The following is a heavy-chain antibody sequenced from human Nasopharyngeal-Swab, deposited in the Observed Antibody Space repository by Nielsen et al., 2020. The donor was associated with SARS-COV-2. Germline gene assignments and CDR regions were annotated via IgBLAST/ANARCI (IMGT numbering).Heavy chain of an antibody. D-gene: IGHD4-11*01. V-gene: IGHV3-64*01. J-gene: IGHJ3*02. Sequence: GESLKISRAASGFTFSSYAMHWVRQAPGKGLEYVSAISSNGGSTYYANSVKGRFTISRDNSKNTLYLQMGSLRAEDMAVYYCARTRRATVTTGAFDIWGQGTMVTVSS. CDR3: ARTRRATVTTGAFDI. CDR1: GFTFSSYA. CDR2: ISSNGGST.